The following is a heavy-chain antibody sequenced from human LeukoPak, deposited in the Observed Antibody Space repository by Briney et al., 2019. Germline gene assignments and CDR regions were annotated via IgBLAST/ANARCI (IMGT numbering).Heavy chain of an antibody. Sequence: SETLSLTCTVSGGSISSYYWSWIRQPPGKGLEWIGYFYYSGSTNYNPSLKSRVTIAGDTSKNQLSLKVTSVTAADTAVYYCARDFSGGSWFDPWGQGTLVNVSS. V-gene: IGHV4-59*01. J-gene: IGHJ5*02. CDR3: ARDFSGGSWFDP. D-gene: IGHD3-10*01. CDR1: GGSISSYY. CDR2: FYYSGST.